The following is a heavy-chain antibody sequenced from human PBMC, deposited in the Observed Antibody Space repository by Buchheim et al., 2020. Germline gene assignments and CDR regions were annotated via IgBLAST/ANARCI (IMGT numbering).Heavy chain of an antibody. CDR1: GYTFTNYF. V-gene: IGHV1-46*01. Sequence: QVQLVQSGAEVKKPGASVKVSCKASGYTFTNYFIHWVRQAPGQGLEWMGIINPSGGSTSYAQEFQGRVTMTRDPSTTPVYMELSSLRSEDTAVYYCARTYYYDSSGYSLDYWGQGTL. CDR3: ARTYYYDSSGYSLDY. CDR2: INPSGGST. D-gene: IGHD3-22*01. J-gene: IGHJ4*02.